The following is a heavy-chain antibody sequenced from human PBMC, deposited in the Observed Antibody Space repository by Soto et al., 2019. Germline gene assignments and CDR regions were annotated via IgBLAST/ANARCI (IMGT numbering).Heavy chain of an antibody. D-gene: IGHD6-13*01. V-gene: IGHV3-48*02. J-gene: IGHJ4*02. CDR1: GFTFSSYA. CDR3: ARDLEGSSCYFDF. CDR2: ISSSSSTI. Sequence: LRLSCAASGFTFSSYAMSWVRQAPGKGLEWVSAISSSSSTIYYADSVKGRFTISRDNAKNSLYLQMNSMRDEDTAVYYCARDLEGSSCYFDFWGQGSLVTVSS.